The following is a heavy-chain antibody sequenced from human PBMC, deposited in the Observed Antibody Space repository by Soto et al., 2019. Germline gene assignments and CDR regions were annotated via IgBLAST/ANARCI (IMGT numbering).Heavy chain of an antibody. Sequence: PGGSLRLSCAAPGFTFSSYGMHWVRQAPGKGLEWVAIISYDGSNKYYADSVKGRFTISRDNSKNTLYLQMNSLRAEDTAVYYCAKDRGGWLQLIDGMDVWGQGTTVTVSS. J-gene: IGHJ6*02. V-gene: IGHV3-30*18. CDR2: ISYDGSNK. CDR3: AKDRGGWLQLIDGMDV. CDR1: GFTFSSYG. D-gene: IGHD5-12*01.